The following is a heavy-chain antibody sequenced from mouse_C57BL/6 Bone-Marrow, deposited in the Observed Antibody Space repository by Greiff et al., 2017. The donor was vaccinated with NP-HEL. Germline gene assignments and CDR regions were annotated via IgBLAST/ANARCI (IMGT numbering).Heavy chain of an antibody. Sequence: VQLQESGAELVRPGTSVKMSCKASGYTFTNYWIGWAKQRPGHGLEWIGDIYPGGGYTNYNEKFKGKATLTADKSSSTAYMQFSSLTSEDSAIYYCARGYSNYLSFDYWGQGTTLTVSS. CDR1: GYTFTNYW. V-gene: IGHV1-63*01. J-gene: IGHJ2*01. D-gene: IGHD2-5*01. CDR3: ARGYSNYLSFDY. CDR2: IYPGGGYT.